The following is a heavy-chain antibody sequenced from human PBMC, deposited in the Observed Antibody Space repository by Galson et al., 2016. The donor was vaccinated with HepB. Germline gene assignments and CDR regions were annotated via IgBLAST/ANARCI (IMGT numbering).Heavy chain of an antibody. J-gene: IGHJ4*02. CDR3: VKESSVTYGWHFGY. CDR2: INPNSGAT. V-gene: IGHV1-2*06. D-gene: IGHD3-22*01. CDR1: GYSFTGYY. Sequence: SVKVSCKASGYSFTGYYMHWVRQAPGQGLEWVGRINPNSGATNYAQNFQGRVTMTRDTSISTAYMELTGLRSGDTAVYYCVKESSVTYGWHFGYWGQGTLVTVSS.